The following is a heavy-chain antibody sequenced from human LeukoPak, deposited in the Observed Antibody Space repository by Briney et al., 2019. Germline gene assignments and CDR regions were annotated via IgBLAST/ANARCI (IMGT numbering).Heavy chain of an antibody. D-gene: IGHD4-11*01. CDR3: ASLTVTNDEFDY. Sequence: GGSLRLSCAASGFTFSSYGMHWVRQAPGKGLEWVAAIWYDGSNKYYADSVKGRFTISRDNSKNTLYLQMNSLRAEDTAVYYCASLTVTNDEFDYWGQGTLVTVSS. J-gene: IGHJ4*02. V-gene: IGHV3-33*01. CDR2: IWYDGSNK. CDR1: GFTFSSYG.